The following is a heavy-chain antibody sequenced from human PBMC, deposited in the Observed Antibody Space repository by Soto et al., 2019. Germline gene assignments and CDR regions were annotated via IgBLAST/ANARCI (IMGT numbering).Heavy chain of an antibody. CDR3: ARAFSSSSAADY. J-gene: IGHJ4*02. CDR1: GESISSGGYY. V-gene: IGHV4-31*03. CDR2: IYDSESA. D-gene: IGHD6-6*01. Sequence: QVQLQESGPGLVKPSQTLSLTCSVSGESISSGGYYWSWIRHHPGKGLEWIGYIYDSESAYYNPSLKRRVTISMDTSKNHFAMRLSSVTAADTAVYYCARAFSSSSAADYWGQGTLATVSS.